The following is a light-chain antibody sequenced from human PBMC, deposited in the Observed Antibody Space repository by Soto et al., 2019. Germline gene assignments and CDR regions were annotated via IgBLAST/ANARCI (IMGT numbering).Light chain of an antibody. CDR2: GAS. CDR3: QEYDKWPWT. V-gene: IGKV3-15*01. J-gene: IGKJ1*01. CDR1: QTINNN. Sequence: DIVMTQSPATLSMSPGERATLSCRASQTINNNLAWNQQKPGQAPRLLIYGASTRATGTPDRLSGSEPGTEFALTISSLQSEDFAVYYCQEYDKWPWTFGQGTKVDIK.